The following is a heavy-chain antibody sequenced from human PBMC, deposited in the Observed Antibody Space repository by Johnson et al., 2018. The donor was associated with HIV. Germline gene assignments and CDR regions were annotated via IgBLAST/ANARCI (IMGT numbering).Heavy chain of an antibody. CDR3: ARGAIKYSSSWLGAFDI. J-gene: IGHJ3*02. CDR1: GFTVSSNY. D-gene: IGHD6-6*01. CDR2: IYSVGST. Sequence: VQLVESGGGLVQPGGSLRLSCAASGFTVSSNYMSWVRQAPGKGLEWVSVIYSVGSTYYADSVKGRFTISRDNSKNTLYLQMNSLRAEDTAVYYCARGAIKYSSSWLGAFDIWGQGTMVTVSS. V-gene: IGHV3-66*02.